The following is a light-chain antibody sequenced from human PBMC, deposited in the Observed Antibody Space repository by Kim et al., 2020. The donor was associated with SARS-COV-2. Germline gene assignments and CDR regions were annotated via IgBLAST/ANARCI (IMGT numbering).Light chain of an antibody. CDR2: EDK. CDR1: SGSVARNV. Sequence: PGTTATSSAPRGSGSVARNVVQWYQQRPGSAPTILIYEDKQRPSGVPGRFSGSIDSSSNSASLTISALKTEDEADYYCQSYDGSIVFGTGTKVTVL. CDR3: QSYDGSIV. J-gene: IGLJ1*01. V-gene: IGLV6-57*03.